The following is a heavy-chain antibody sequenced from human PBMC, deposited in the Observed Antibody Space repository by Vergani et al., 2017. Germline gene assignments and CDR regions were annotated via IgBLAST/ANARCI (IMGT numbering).Heavy chain of an antibody. CDR1: GFTFSSYE. CDR2: ISSSGSTI. D-gene: IGHD4-11*01. V-gene: IGHV3-48*03. Sequence: EVQLVESGGGLVQPGGSLRLSCAASGFTFSSYEMNWVRQAPGQGLEWVSYISSSGSTIYYADSVKGRFTSSRDNAKNSLYLQMNSLRAEDTAVYYCARGPPLQYQFDYWGQGTLVTVSS. CDR3: ARGPPLQYQFDY. J-gene: IGHJ4*02.